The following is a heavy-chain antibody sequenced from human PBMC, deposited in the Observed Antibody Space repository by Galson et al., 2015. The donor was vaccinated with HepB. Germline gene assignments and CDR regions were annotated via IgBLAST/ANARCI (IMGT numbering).Heavy chain of an antibody. CDR3: AKAGVAVARGYFDY. J-gene: IGHJ4*02. CDR2: ISDGGDTT. Sequence: SLRLSCATSGFTFSSFAMTWVRQAPGKGLEWVSAISDGGDTTYYADSVKGRFSITRDVSKSTLSLQMNSLRAEDTAVYYCAKAGVAVARGYFDYWGQGTLVTVSS. CDR1: GFTFSSFA. D-gene: IGHD6-19*01. V-gene: IGHV3-23*01.